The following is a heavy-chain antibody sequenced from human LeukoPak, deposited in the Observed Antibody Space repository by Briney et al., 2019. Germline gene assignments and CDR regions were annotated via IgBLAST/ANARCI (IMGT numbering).Heavy chain of an antibody. Sequence: PGGSLRLSCAASGFTFGDYAMHWVRQAPGKGLEWVSGIDWNGGNIGYADSVKGRFTISRDNAKNSLFLQMNSLRDEDTAVYYCASDSPGYDSGSYFAYWGQGTLVTVSS. CDR1: GFTFGDYA. V-gene: IGHV3-9*01. CDR3: ASDSPGYDSGSYFAY. J-gene: IGHJ4*02. D-gene: IGHD2-15*01. CDR2: IDWNGGNI.